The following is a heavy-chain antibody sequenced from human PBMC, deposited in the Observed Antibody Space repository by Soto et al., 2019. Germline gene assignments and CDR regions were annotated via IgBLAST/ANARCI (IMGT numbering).Heavy chain of an antibody. V-gene: IGHV3-11*01. CDR3: ARGSTYYYDSSGYYIYYFDY. J-gene: IGHJ4*02. CDR2: ISSSGDTK. CDR1: GFSFSDYY. D-gene: IGHD3-22*01. Sequence: KPGGSLRLSCAASGFSFSDYYMSWIRQAPGKGLEWVSYISSSGDTKLYAESVKGRFTISRDNARNSLHLEMNSLRAEDTAVYYCARGSTYYYDSSGYYIYYFDYWGQGTLVTVS.